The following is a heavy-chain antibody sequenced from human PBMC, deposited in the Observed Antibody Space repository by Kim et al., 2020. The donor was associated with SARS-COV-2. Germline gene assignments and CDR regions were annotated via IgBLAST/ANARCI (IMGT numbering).Heavy chain of an antibody. CDR1: GYTFSNYY. Sequence: ASVKVSCKASGYTFSNYYMHWVRQAPGQGLEWMGIINPSGGSTNYAQKFQGRVTMSRSTSTSTVYMELSSLTSADTAAYYCASVASGADRTENIDYWGQG. CDR3: ASVASGADRTENIDY. D-gene: IGHD1-26*01. J-gene: IGHJ4*02. CDR2: INPSGGST. V-gene: IGHV1-46*01.